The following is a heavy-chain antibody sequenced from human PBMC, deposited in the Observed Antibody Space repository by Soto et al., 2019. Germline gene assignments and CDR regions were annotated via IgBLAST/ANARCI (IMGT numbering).Heavy chain of an antibody. CDR1: GFTVSEHY. J-gene: IGHJ3*02. CDR2: LYHSNSA. Sequence: GGSLRLSCAASGFTVSEHYVSWFRQAPGKGLEWVSVLYHSNSAYYGDFVRGRFTISRDNSKNTVFLQMNSLGVEDTVVYYCARDLYSYDSSGPGAFDIWGKETMVTVSS. D-gene: IGHD3-22*01. V-gene: IGHV3-53*01. CDR3: ARDLYSYDSSGPGAFDI.